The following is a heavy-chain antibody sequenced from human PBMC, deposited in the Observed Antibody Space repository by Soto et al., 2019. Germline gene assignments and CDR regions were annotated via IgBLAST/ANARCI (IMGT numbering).Heavy chain of an antibody. J-gene: IGHJ6*02. CDR2: ISAYNGNT. Sequence: ASVKVSCKASGYTFNSYGISWVRQAPGQGLEWMGWISAYNGNTNYAQKLQGRVTMTTDTSTSTAYMELSSLRSEDTAVYYCATVTVYPKNYYCYYGMDVWAQGTTVTVSS. V-gene: IGHV1-18*01. CDR1: GYTFNSYG. CDR3: ATVTVYPKNYYCYYGMDV. D-gene: IGHD1-20*01.